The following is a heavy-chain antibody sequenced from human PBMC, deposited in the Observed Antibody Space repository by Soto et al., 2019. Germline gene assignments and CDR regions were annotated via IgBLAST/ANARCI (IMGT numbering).Heavy chain of an antibody. CDR1: GFSLSTSGVG. D-gene: IGHD3-3*01. CDR3: AHSITIFLGGYFDY. V-gene: IGHV2-5*01. Sequence: SGPTLVNPTQTLTLTCTFSGFSLSTSGVGVGWIRQPPGKALEWLALIYWNDDKRYSPALKSRLTITKDTSKNQVVLTMTNMDPVDTATYYCAHSITIFLGGYFDYWGQGTLVTVSS. J-gene: IGHJ4*02. CDR2: IYWNDDK.